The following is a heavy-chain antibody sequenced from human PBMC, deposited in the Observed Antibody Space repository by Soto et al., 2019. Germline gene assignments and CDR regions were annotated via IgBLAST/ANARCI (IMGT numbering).Heavy chain of an antibody. V-gene: IGHV3-23*01. CDR1: GFSVTEST. CDR2: ITASGAVT. J-gene: IGHJ3*02. Sequence: PGGSLRLSCAASGFSVTESTMSWVRQAPGKGLEWVSSITASGAVTYYADSVKGRVTISRDASKDTVFLQMKSLRVEDTAVYYCAKAPLAFDIWGQGTVVTVS. CDR3: AKAPLAFDI.